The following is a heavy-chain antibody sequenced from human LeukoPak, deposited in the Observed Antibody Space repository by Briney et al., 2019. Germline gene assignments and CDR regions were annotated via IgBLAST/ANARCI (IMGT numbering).Heavy chain of an antibody. CDR2: ISSSSSHI. CDR3: ARDRAGYNWVDY. D-gene: IGHD5-24*01. Sequence: GGSLRLSCVGSGFTVTRHSMNWVRQAPGKGLEWISYISSSSSHIYYSDSVKGRFIISRDNAKNSVYLQMNSLRAGDTAVYFCARDRAGYNWVDYWGQGTLVSVSS. J-gene: IGHJ4*02. V-gene: IGHV3-48*01. CDR1: GFTVTRHS.